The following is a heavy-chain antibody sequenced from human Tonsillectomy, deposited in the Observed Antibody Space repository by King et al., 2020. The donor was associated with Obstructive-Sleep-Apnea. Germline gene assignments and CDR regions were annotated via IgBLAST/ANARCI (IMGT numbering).Heavy chain of an antibody. Sequence: VQLQESGPGLVKPSGTLSLTCAVSGGSISSSNWWSWVRQPPGKGLEWIGEIYHSGSTNYNQSLKSRVTISVEKSKNQFSLKLSAGTAADTAVYYCARRRQIFPGIAVAGEGSSDYWGQGTLVTVSS. CDR2: IYHSGST. J-gene: IGHJ4*02. V-gene: IGHV4-4*02. D-gene: IGHD6-19*01. CDR3: ARRRQIFPGIAVAGEGSSDY. CDR1: GGSISSSNW.